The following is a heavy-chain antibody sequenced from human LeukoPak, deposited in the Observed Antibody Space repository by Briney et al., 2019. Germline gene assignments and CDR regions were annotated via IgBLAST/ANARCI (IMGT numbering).Heavy chain of an antibody. V-gene: IGHV3-23*01. J-gene: IGHJ4*02. CDR3: AKGRTGTYSHYFDY. D-gene: IGHD1-7*01. CDR1: GFTFSSYA. Sequence: GGSLRLSCAASGFTFSSYAMSWVRQAPGKGLEWVSAISGSGGSTYYADSVKGRFTISRDNSKNTLYLQMNSLRAKDTAVYYCAKGRTGTYSHYFDYWGQGTLVTVSS. CDR2: ISGSGGST.